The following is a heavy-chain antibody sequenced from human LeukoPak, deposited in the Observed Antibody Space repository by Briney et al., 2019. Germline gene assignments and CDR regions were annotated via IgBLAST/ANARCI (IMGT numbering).Heavy chain of an antibody. Sequence: NSSETLSLTCTVSGGSISSYHWSWIRQPAGKGLEWIGRIYTSGSTNYNPSLKSRVTISVDTSKNQFSLKLSSVTAADTAMYYCARGRVEMATIDFDYWGQGTLVTVSS. V-gene: IGHV4-4*07. D-gene: IGHD5-24*01. CDR3: ARGRVEMATIDFDY. J-gene: IGHJ4*02. CDR1: GGSISSYH. CDR2: IYTSGST.